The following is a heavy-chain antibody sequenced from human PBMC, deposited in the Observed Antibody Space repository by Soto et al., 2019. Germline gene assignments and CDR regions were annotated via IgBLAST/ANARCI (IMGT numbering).Heavy chain of an antibody. V-gene: IGHV4-39*01. D-gene: IGHD3-10*01. J-gene: IGHJ5*02. CDR2: VYYNGNT. Sequence: QLQLQESGPRLVKPSETLSLICSVSGGCIRSGSNYWAWIRQPPGKGLDWIGTVYYNGNTYYNASLKSRVTISADTSKNQFSLKLSSVSAADTAVYYCVRQTIVRGVLSWFDPWGQGTLVTVSS. CDR1: GGCIRSGSNY. CDR3: VRQTIVRGVLSWFDP.